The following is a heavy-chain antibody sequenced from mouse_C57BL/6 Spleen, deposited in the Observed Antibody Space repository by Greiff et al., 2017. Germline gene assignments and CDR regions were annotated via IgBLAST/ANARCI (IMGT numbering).Heavy chain of an antibody. CDR2: IYPGSGST. D-gene: IGHD3-1*01. J-gene: IGHJ2*01. Sequence: QVQLQQSGPELVKPGASVKISCKASGYSFTSYYIHWVKQRPGQGLEWIGWIYPGSGSTTYNEKFKGKATLTADTSSSTAYMQLSSLTSEDSAVYYCARSAGAYFDYWGQGTTLTVSS. V-gene: IGHV1-66*01. CDR3: ARSAGAYFDY. CDR1: GYSFTSYY.